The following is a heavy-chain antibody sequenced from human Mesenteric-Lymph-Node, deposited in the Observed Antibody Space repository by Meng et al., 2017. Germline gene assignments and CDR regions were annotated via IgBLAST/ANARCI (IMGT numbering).Heavy chain of an antibody. D-gene: IGHD3-10*01. CDR3: AKGGGRYYYGSGNYGIDH. CDR1: GFTFSSYA. CDR2: ISWNGNRL. V-gene: IGHV3-9*01. Sequence: SLKISCAASGFTFSSYAMSWVRQAPGKGLEWVSGISWNGNRLDYGESVKGRFSISRDNANNCIYLEMNSLKPDDTALYYCAKGGGRYYYGSGNYGIDHWGQGTLVTVSS. J-gene: IGHJ4*02.